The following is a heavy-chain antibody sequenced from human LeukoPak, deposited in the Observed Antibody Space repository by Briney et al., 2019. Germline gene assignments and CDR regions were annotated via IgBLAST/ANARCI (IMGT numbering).Heavy chain of an antibody. CDR1: GFTFSSYA. V-gene: IGHV3-23*01. CDR3: AKVARSTLLYYFDY. Sequence: GGFLRLSCAASGFTFSSYAMSWVRRAPGKGLEWVSGFSGSGGSTYYADAVKGRFTISRDNSKNTLYLQRNSLRAEDTAVYYCAKVARSTLLYYFDYWGQGTLVTVSS. J-gene: IGHJ4*02. CDR2: FSGSGGST.